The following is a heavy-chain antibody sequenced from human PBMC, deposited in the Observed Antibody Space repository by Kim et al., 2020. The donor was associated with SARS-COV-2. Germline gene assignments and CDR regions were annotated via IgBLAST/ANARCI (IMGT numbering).Heavy chain of an antibody. J-gene: IGHJ5*02. CDR1: GGSISSSSYY. V-gene: IGHV4-39*07. CDR3: AREVRGVIIPPRRFDP. D-gene: IGHD3-10*01. Sequence: SETLSLTCTVSGGSISSSSYYWGWIRQPPGKGLEWIGSIYYSGSTYYNPSLKSRVTISVDTSKNQFSLKLSSVTAADTAVYYCAREVRGVIIPPRRFDPWGKGTLVTVSS. CDR2: IYYSGST.